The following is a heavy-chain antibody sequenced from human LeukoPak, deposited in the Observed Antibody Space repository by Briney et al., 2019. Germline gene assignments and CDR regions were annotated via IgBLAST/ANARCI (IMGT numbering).Heavy chain of an antibody. J-gene: IGHJ4*02. CDR2: INSDGSST. CDR3: ARRIAAAAAPYYFDY. V-gene: IGHV3-74*01. CDR1: GFTFSSYW. D-gene: IGHD6-13*01. Sequence: GGSLRLSCAASGFTFSSYWMHWVRQAPGKGLLWVSRINSDGSSTSYADSVKGRFTISRDNAKNTLYLQMNSLRAEDTAVYFCARRIAAAAAPYYFDYWGQGTLVTVSS.